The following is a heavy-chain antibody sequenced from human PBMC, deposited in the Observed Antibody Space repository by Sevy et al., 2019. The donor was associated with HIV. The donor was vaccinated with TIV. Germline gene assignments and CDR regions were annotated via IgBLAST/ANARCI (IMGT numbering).Heavy chain of an antibody. Sequence: GGSLRLSCAASGFTFSKYSMSWVRQPPGKGLEWVSTLSFGCGEINYADSVKGRFTISRDNSTSSAYLQMNNLRPEDTAVYYCAREGCTKPHDYWGQGTLVTVSS. CDR2: LSFGCGEI. D-gene: IGHD2-8*01. CDR3: AREGCTKPHDY. J-gene: IGHJ4*02. V-gene: IGHV3-23*01. CDR1: GFTFSKYS.